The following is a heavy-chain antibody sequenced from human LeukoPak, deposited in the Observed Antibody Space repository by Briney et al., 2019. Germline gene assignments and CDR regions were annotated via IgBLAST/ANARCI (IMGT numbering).Heavy chain of an antibody. Sequence: PGGSLRLSCAASGFTFSDYYMSWIRQAPGKGLEGVSYISSSGDTIYYADSVKGRFTISRDNAKNSLYLQMNSLRAEDTAVYYCAIIHYYDSSGYYYYYGMDVWGQGTTVTVSS. D-gene: IGHD3-22*01. J-gene: IGHJ6*02. V-gene: IGHV3-11*01. CDR3: AIIHYYDSSGYYYYYGMDV. CDR1: GFTFSDYY. CDR2: ISSSGDTI.